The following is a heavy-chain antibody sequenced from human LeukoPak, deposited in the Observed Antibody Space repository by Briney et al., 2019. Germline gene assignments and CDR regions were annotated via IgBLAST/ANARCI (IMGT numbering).Heavy chain of an antibody. D-gene: IGHD3-10*01. J-gene: IGHJ4*02. CDR2: IYHSGST. V-gene: IGHV4-38-2*02. CDR1: GYSISSGYY. CDR3: ARDRDGSGSYYQPLFDY. Sequence: PSETLSLTCAVSGYSISSGYYWGWIRQPPGKGLEWIGSIYHSGSTYYNPSLKSRVTISVDTPKNQFSLKLSSVTAADTAVYYCARDRDGSGSYYQPLFDYWGQGTLVTVSS.